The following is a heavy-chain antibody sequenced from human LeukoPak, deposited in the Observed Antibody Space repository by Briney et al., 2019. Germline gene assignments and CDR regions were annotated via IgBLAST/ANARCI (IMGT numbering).Heavy chain of an antibody. CDR1: GGSISSSSYY. V-gene: IGHV4-39*07. CDR2: IYYSGST. CDR3: ARGFLPYMDV. Sequence: SETLSLTYTVSGGSISSSSYYWGWIRQPPGKGLEWIGSIYYSGSTNYNPSLKSRVTMSVDTSKNQFSLKLSSVTAADTAVYYCARGFLPYMDVWGKGTTVTVSS. J-gene: IGHJ6*03. D-gene: IGHD3-3*01.